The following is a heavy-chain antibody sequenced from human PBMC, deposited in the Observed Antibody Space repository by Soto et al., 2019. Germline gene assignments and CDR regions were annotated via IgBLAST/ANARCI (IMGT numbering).Heavy chain of an antibody. D-gene: IGHD5-18*01. CDR1: CGSFSGYY. CDR2: INHSGST. Sequence: SETLSLTCAVYCGSFSGYYWSWIRQPPGKGLEWIGEINHSGSTNYNPSLKSRVTISVDTSKNQFSLKLSSVTAADTAVYYCARSRPRGYSYGTSRGFDYWGQGTLVTVSS. CDR3: ARSRPRGYSYGTSRGFDY. J-gene: IGHJ4*02. V-gene: IGHV4-34*01.